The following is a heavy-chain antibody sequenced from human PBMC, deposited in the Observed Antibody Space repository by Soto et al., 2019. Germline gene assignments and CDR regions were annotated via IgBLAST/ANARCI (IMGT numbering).Heavy chain of an antibody. CDR3: ARQPPSYYDFWSGYYTGWFDP. CDR1: GYSFTSYW. V-gene: IGHV5-51*01. Sequence: PGESLKISCKGSGYSFTSYWIGWVRQMPGKALEWMGIIYPGDSDTRYSPSFQGQVTISADKSISTAYLQWSSLKASDTAMYYCARQPPSYYDFWSGYYTGWFDPWGQGTLVTVSS. J-gene: IGHJ5*02. D-gene: IGHD3-3*01. CDR2: IYPGDSDT.